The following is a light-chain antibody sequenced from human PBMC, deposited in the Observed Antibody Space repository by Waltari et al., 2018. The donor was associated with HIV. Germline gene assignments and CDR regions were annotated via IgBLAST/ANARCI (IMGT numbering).Light chain of an antibody. CDR2: KDS. Sequence: SYELTQPSSVSVSPGQTARITCSGDVPAKKYARWFQQKPGQAPVLVIYKDSGRPSGIPERFSGSSSGTTVTLTISGAQVEDEADYYCYSAADNNGVFGGGTKLTVL. CDR3: YSAADNNGV. V-gene: IGLV3-27*01. CDR1: VPAKKY. J-gene: IGLJ3*02.